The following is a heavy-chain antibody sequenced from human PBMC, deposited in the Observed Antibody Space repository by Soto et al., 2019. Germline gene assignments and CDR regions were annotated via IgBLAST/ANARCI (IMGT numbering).Heavy chain of an antibody. Sequence: EVQLVESGGGLVKPGGSLRLSCAASGFTFSNAWMSWVRQAPGKGLEWVGRIKSKTDGGTTDYAAPVKGRFTISRDDSKNTLYLQMNSLKTEDTAVYYCARVVWGHYGDLGDAFDIWGQGTMVTVSS. CDR2: IKSKTDGGTT. V-gene: IGHV3-15*01. D-gene: IGHD4-17*01. CDR1: GFTFSNAW. J-gene: IGHJ3*02. CDR3: ARVVWGHYGDLGDAFDI.